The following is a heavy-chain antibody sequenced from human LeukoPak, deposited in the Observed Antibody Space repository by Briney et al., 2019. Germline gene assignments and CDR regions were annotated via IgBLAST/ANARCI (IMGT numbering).Heavy chain of an antibody. D-gene: IGHD6-13*01. J-gene: IGHJ4*02. CDR2: IYWNDDK. Sequence: SGPTLVNPTQTLTLTCTFSGFSLSTNGVGVGWIRQPPGRALQWLALIYWNDDKRYSPSLKNRVTITKDTSKNQVVLKMTNIDPVDTATYYCAHSGSSSWFYFDYWGQGILVTVSS. CDR3: AHSGSSSWFYFDY. CDR1: GFSLSTNGVG. V-gene: IGHV2-5*01.